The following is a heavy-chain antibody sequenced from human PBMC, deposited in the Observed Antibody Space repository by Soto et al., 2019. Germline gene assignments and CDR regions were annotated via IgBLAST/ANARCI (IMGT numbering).Heavy chain of an antibody. CDR3: ARGDGSTWLLFDY. Sequence: GESLKISCKGSGYSFTSYWIGWVRQMPGKGLEWMGIIYPGDSDTRYSPSFQGQVTISADTSISTAYMELSRLRSDDTAVYYCARGDGSTWLLFDYWGQGTLVTVSS. V-gene: IGHV5-51*01. J-gene: IGHJ4*02. CDR2: IYPGDSDT. CDR1: GYSFTSYW. D-gene: IGHD3-9*01.